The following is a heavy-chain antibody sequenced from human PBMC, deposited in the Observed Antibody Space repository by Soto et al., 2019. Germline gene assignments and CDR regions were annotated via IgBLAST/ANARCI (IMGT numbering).Heavy chain of an antibody. CDR2: IYWHDDK. CDR1: GFSLTNTGAT. CDR3: AHIRFEILTGPFDS. V-gene: IGHV2-5*01. J-gene: IGHJ5*01. D-gene: IGHD3-9*01. Sequence: QITLKESGPTLVQPTQTLTLTCTFSGFSLTNTGATVGWNRQAPGKGLEWLGLIYWHDDKRYNPSLKNRLTIAKDTSRNQVVLTLTNVGPVDTATYYCAHIRFEILTGPFDSWGQGTLVTVSS.